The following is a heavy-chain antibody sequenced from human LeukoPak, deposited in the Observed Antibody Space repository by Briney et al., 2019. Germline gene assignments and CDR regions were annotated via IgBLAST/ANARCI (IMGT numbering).Heavy chain of an antibody. J-gene: IGHJ5*02. Sequence: ASVKVSCKVSGYTLTELSMRWVRQAPGKGLEWMGGFDPEDGETIYAQKFQGRVTMTEDTSTDTAYMELSSLRSEDTAVYYCAIVLGYKNWFDPWGQGTLVTVSS. V-gene: IGHV1-24*01. CDR2: FDPEDGET. CDR1: GYTLTELS. D-gene: IGHD5-18*01. CDR3: AIVLGYKNWFDP.